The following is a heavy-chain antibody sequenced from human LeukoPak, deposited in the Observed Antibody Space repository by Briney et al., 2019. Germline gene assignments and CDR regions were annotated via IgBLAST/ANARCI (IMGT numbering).Heavy chain of an antibody. J-gene: IGHJ6*03. CDR2: IYHSGST. D-gene: IGHD3-16*01. CDR3: AGGASYYYYYMDV. Sequence: SETLSLTCAVSGYSISSGYYWGWIRQPPGKGLEWSGSIYHSGSTYYNPSLKSRVTISVDTSENQFSLKLSSVTAADTAVYYCAGGASYYYYYMDVWGKGTTVTVSS. V-gene: IGHV4-38-2*01. CDR1: GYSISSGYY.